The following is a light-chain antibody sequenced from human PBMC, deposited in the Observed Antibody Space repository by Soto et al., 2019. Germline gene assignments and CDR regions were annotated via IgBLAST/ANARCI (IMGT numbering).Light chain of an antibody. CDR2: GAS. J-gene: IGKJ4*01. V-gene: IGKV3-20*01. CDR1: QSVSNNY. CDR3: QQYGSSTLT. Sequence: EILLTQSPGTLSLSPGERATLSCRASQSVSNNYLAWYQQKPGQAPRLLIYGASNRETGIPDRFSGSGSATEFTLTISRLEPEDFEVYYCQQYGSSTLTFGGGTKVDIK.